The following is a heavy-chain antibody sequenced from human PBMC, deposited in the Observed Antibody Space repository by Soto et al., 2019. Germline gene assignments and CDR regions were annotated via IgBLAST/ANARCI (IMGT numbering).Heavy chain of an antibody. CDR2: ISSSGSTI. CDR1: GFTFSDYY. J-gene: IGHJ4*02. Sequence: GGSLRLSCAASGFTFSDYYMSWIRQAPGKGLEWVSYISSSGSTIYYADSVKGRFTISRDNAKNSLYLQMNSLRAEDTAVYYCARDLHWFDFWSGTPNYWGQGTLVTVSS. D-gene: IGHD3-3*01. V-gene: IGHV3-11*01. CDR3: ARDLHWFDFWSGTPNY.